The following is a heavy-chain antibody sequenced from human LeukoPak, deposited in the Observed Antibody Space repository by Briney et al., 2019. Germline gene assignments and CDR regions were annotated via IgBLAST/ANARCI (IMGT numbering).Heavy chain of an antibody. D-gene: IGHD1-26*01. CDR3: ARDREVDYYYYMDV. CDR2: IYYSGST. J-gene: IGHJ6*03. Sequence: SETLSLTCTVSGGSISSGGYYWGWIRQHPGKGLEWIGYIYYSGSTYYNPSLKSRVTISVDTSKNQFSLKLSSVTAADTAVYYCARDREVDYYYYMDVWGKGTTVTVSS. CDR1: GGSISSGGYY. V-gene: IGHV4-31*03.